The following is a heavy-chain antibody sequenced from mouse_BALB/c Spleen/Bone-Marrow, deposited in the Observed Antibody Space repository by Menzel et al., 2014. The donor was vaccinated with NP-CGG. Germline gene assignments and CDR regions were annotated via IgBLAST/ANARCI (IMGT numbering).Heavy chain of an antibody. J-gene: IGHJ3*01. D-gene: IGHD1-1*01. CDR3: AKYYYGNSLFAY. Sequence: EVKLMESGAELVKPGASVKLSCTAPGFNIKDTYMHWVKQRPEQGLEWIGRIDPANGNTKYDPKFQGKATITADTSSSTAYLQLSSLTSEDTAVYYCAKYYYGNSLFAYWGQGTLVTVPA. CDR1: GFNIKDTY. V-gene: IGHV14-3*02. CDR2: IDPANGNT.